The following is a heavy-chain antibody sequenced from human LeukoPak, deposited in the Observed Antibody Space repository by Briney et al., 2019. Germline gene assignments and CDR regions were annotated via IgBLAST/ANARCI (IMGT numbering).Heavy chain of an antibody. Sequence: GGSLRLSCAASGFPFSGYAMNWVRQPPGKGLEWVAAISNGKTYYADSVRGRFAISRDDSTNTVYLHMNSLRDEDTALYHCVREAGYCAPVCVKTNWFDPWGQGTLVTVSS. CDR3: VREAGYCAPVCVKTNWFDP. CDR2: ISNGKT. CDR1: GFPFSGYA. J-gene: IGHJ5*02. V-gene: IGHV3-23*01. D-gene: IGHD2-15*01.